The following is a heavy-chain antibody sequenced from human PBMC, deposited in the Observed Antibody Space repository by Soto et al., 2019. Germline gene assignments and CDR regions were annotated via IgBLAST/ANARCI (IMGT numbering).Heavy chain of an antibody. V-gene: IGHV3-30-3*01. J-gene: IGHJ4*02. CDR3: ASDWRRSMVPV. Sequence: QVQLVESGGGVVQPGRSLRLSCAASGFTFSSYAMHWVRQAPGKGLEWVAVISYDGSTKYYADSVKGRFTISRDNSKNTLYLQMNSLRADDTAVYYCASDWRRSMVPVGGQGTLVTVSS. D-gene: IGHD3-10*01. CDR1: GFTFSSYA. CDR2: ISYDGSTK.